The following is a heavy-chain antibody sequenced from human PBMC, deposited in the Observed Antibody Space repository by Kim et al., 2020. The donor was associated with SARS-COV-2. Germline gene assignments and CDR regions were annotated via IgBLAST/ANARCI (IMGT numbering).Heavy chain of an antibody. J-gene: IGHJ6*03. CDR1: GYTFTSYA. Sequence: ASVKVSCKASGYTFTSYAMNWVRQAPGQGLEWMGWINTNTGNPTYAQGFTGRFVFSLDTSVSTAYLQISSLKAEDTAVYYCARAGEAITIFGVLIRADYYYYYMDVWGKGTTVTVSS. V-gene: IGHV7-4-1*02. D-gene: IGHD3-3*01. CDR2: INTNTGNP. CDR3: ARAGEAITIFGVLIRADYYYYYMDV.